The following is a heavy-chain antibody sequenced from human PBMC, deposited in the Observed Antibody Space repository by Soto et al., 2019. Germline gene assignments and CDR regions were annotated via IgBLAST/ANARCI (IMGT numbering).Heavy chain of an antibody. CDR1: GFTFSSDW. D-gene: IGHD6-13*01. Sequence: EVRLVESGGGLVQPGGSLRLSCAASGFTFSSDWMTWVRQAPGKGLEGVANIRKDGSKKSYLDSVRGRLTISRDNAQSSLYLQMDSLRAEDTALYYCARDGSPVTSSLYFEAVDMWGEGTMVTVSS. J-gene: IGHJ3*02. V-gene: IGHV3-7*05. CDR2: IRKDGSKK. CDR3: ARDGSPVTSSLYFEAVDM.